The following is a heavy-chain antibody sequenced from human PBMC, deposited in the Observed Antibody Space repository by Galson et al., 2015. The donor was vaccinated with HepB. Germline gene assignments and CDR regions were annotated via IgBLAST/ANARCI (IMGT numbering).Heavy chain of an antibody. V-gene: IGHV3-15*01. CDR1: GFIFSSAS. D-gene: IGHD2-2*01. Sequence: SLRLSCAGSGFIFSSASMSWFRQAPGKGPEWVGRIKSQSIGGTTDYAAPVKGRFTISRDDSNNTIYLQMDSLKTEDTAVYYCIYQQINLDVWGQGTTVAVS. CDR2: IKSQSIGGTT. J-gene: IGHJ6*02. CDR3: IYQQINLDV.